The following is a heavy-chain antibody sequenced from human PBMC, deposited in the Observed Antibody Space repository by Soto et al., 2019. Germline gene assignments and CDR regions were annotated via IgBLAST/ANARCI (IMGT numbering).Heavy chain of an antibody. Sequence: PGGSLRLSCAASGFTFSSYAMHWVRQAPGKGPEWVAVISYDGSNKYYADSVKGRFTISRDNSKNTLYLQMNSLRAEDTAVYYCAREWYYYDSSGYYYPGYYYGMDVWGQGTTVTVSS. D-gene: IGHD3-22*01. CDR2: ISYDGSNK. V-gene: IGHV3-30-3*01. CDR1: GFTFSSYA. J-gene: IGHJ6*02. CDR3: AREWYYYDSSGYYYPGYYYGMDV.